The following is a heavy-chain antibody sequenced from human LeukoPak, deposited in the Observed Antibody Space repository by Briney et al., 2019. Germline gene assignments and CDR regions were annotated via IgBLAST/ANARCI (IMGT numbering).Heavy chain of an antibody. V-gene: IGHV1-2*02. Sequence: GASVKVSCKASGYTFTGYYMHWVRQAPGQGLEWMGWINPNSGGTNYAQKFQGRVTMTRNTSISTAYMELSSLRSEDTAVYYCARYYYDSSGYYSDAFDIWGQGTMVTVSS. CDR2: INPNSGGT. CDR1: GYTFTGYY. J-gene: IGHJ3*02. CDR3: ARYYYDSSGYYSDAFDI. D-gene: IGHD3-22*01.